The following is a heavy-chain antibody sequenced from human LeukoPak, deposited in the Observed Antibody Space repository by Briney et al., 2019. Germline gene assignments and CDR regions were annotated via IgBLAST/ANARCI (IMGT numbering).Heavy chain of an antibody. CDR3: ARGAEAETSPLDF. J-gene: IGHJ4*02. CDR1: GYIFSDYY. D-gene: IGHD6-13*01. Sequence: ASVKVSCKASGYIFSDYYMHWVRQAPGQGLEWLGWINPKSGAADYAQQFHGRVTMTRDTSINTDYMEMKRVTSDDTAVYYCARGAEAETSPLDFWGQGTLVIVS. V-gene: IGHV1-2*02. CDR2: INPKSGAA.